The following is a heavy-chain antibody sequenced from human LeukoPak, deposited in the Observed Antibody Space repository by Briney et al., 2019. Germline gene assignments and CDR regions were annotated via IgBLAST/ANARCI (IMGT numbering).Heavy chain of an antibody. D-gene: IGHD6-13*01. CDR2: IIPILGIA. CDR3: ARDKGSSSSYYYYYGMDV. J-gene: IGHJ6*02. V-gene: IGHV1-69*04. Sequence: LVKVSCKASGGTFSSYAISWVRQAPGQGLEWMGRIIPILGIANYAQKFQGRVTMARNTSISTAYMELSSLRSEDTAVYYCARDKGSSSSYYYYYGMDVWGQGTTVTVSS. CDR1: GGTFSSYA.